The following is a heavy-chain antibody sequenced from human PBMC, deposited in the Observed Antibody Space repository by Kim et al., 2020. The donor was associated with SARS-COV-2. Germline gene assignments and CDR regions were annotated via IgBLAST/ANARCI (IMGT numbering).Heavy chain of an antibody. CDR2: ISGNGDST. CDR3: AKDVWGYSGMDV. V-gene: IGHV3-23*01. D-gene: IGHD3-16*02. Sequence: GGSLRLSCAASGFSFSTNAMGWARQAPGKGLEWDSSISGNGDSTFYADSVRGRFTISRDISKSTLYLQMNSLRAEDTALHYCAKDVWGYSGMDVWGQGTTVT. J-gene: IGHJ6*02. CDR1: GFSFSTNA.